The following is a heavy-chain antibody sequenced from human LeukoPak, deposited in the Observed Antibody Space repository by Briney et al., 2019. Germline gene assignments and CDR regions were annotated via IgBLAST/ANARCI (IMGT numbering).Heavy chain of an antibody. CDR1: GYSFTSYW. D-gene: IGHD1-26*01. CDR2: IYPGDSDT. V-gene: IGHV5-51*01. J-gene: IGHJ4*02. CDR3: ARGQWEDAQTGGYYFDY. Sequence: GESLKISCKGSGYSFTSYWIGWVRQMPGKGLEWMGIIYPGDSDTRYSPSFQGQVTISADKSISTAYLQWSSLKASDTAVYYCARGQWEDAQTGGYYFDYWGQGTLVTVSS.